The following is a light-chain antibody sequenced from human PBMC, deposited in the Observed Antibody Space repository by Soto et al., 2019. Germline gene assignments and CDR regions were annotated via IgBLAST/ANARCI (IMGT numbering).Light chain of an antibody. CDR3: HQYNNWWT. V-gene: IGKV3-15*01. CDR1: QSVSNS. Sequence: EIVMTQSPATLSVSPGERVTLSCRASQSVSNSLAWYQQKPGQAPRLLIYGASTRAIGIPARFSGSGSETEFTLTISSLQSEDFAVYYCHQYNNWWTFGQGTKVEIK. CDR2: GAS. J-gene: IGKJ1*01.